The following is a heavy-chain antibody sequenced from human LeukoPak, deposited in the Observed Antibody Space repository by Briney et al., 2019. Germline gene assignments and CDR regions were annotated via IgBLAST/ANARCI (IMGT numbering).Heavy chain of an antibody. Sequence: PGGSLRLSCAASGVTVGNNYMNWVRQAPGKGLEWVSLIYSGGSTHCADSVKGRFTISRDNSKNTLYLQMNSLRVDDTAVYYCARDPPAVAANTYGWGQGTLVTVSS. D-gene: IGHD6-6*01. CDR1: GVTVGNNY. CDR2: IYSGGST. V-gene: IGHV3-66*01. CDR3: ARDPPAVAANTYG. J-gene: IGHJ4*02.